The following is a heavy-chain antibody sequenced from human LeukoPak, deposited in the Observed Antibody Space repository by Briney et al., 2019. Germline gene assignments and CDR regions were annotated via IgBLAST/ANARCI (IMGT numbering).Heavy chain of an antibody. D-gene: IGHD1-26*01. Sequence: GASVKVSCKASGYTFTSHGISWVRQAPGQGLEWMGWISAYNGNTSYAQKFQDRVTMTTDTSTSTAYMELRSLRSDDTAVYYFARGIRELRFDYWGQGTLVTVSS. V-gene: IGHV1-18*01. J-gene: IGHJ4*02. CDR3: ARGIRELRFDY. CDR2: ISAYNGNT. CDR1: GYTFTSHG.